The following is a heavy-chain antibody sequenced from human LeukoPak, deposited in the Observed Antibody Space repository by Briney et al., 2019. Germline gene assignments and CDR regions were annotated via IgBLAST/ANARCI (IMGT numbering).Heavy chain of an antibody. J-gene: IGHJ4*02. CDR2: ISAYNGNT. Sequence: GASVKVSCKASGYTFTGYGISWVRQAPGQGLEWMGWISAYNGNTNYAQKLQGRVTMTTDTSTSTAYMELRSLRSDDTAVYYCARDLTMTTVTTGDYWGQGTLVTVSS. CDR3: ARDLTMTTVTTGDY. D-gene: IGHD4-17*01. V-gene: IGHV1-18*01. CDR1: GYTFTGYG.